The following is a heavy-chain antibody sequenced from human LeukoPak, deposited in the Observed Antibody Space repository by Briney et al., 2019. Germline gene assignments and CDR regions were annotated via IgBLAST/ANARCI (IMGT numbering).Heavy chain of an antibody. CDR1: RFTFSNYA. V-gene: IGHV3-23*01. Sequence: PGGSLRLSCAAPRFTFSNYAMSWVRQAPGKGLEWVSAISVGGDTYYADSVRGRFTISRDSSKSTLYLQMNSLRAEDTAIYYCAKDRAPITVFGVAPTASFDYWGQGTLVTVSS. D-gene: IGHD3-3*01. J-gene: IGHJ4*02. CDR2: ISVGGDT. CDR3: AKDRAPITVFGVAPTASFDY.